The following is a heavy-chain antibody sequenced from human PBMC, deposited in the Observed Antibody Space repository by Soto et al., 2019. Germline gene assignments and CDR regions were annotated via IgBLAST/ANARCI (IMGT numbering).Heavy chain of an antibody. D-gene: IGHD1-7*01. Sequence: GASVKVSCKASGGTFSSYAISWVRQAPGQGLEWMGGIIPIFGTANYAQKFQGRVTITADESTSTAYMELSSQRSEDTAVYYCARVQVVDGLSGITGTRGTTGLPYYYYYGMDVWGQGTTVTVSS. J-gene: IGHJ6*02. V-gene: IGHV1-69*13. CDR2: IIPIFGTA. CDR1: GGTFSSYA. CDR3: ARVQVVDGLSGITGTRGTTGLPYYYYYGMDV.